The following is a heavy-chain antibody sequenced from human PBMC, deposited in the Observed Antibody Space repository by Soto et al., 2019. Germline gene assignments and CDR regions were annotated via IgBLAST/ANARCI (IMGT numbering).Heavy chain of an antibody. CDR2: FDPEDGET. CDR1: GYTLTELS. J-gene: IGHJ4*02. V-gene: IGHV1-24*01. CDR3: ATGGGYYGSGSYYNFDY. D-gene: IGHD3-10*01. Sequence: ASVKVSCKVSGYTLTELSMHWVRQAPGKGLEWMGGFDPEDGETIYAQKFQGRVTMTEDTSTDTAYMELSSLRSEDTAVYYCATGGGYYGSGSYYNFDYWGQGTLVTVFS.